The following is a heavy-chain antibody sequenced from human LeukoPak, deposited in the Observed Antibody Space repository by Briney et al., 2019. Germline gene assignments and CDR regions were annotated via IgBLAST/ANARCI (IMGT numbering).Heavy chain of an antibody. D-gene: IGHD2-2*01. CDR2: IYTSGST. Sequence: SETLSLTCTVSGGSINIYYWSWIRQSAGKGREWIGRIYTSGSTNYNPSLKSRVTMSVDTSKHQFSLKLSSVTAADTAVYYCARDVVTTTGDYFDYWGQGTLVTVSS. CDR3: ARDVVTTTGDYFDY. CDR1: GGSINIYY. J-gene: IGHJ4*02. V-gene: IGHV4-4*07.